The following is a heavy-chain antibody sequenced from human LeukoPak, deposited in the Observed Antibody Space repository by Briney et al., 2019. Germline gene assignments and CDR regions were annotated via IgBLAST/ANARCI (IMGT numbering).Heavy chain of an antibody. V-gene: IGHV4-4*07. D-gene: IGHD3-10*01. CDR2: IYTSGST. CDR1: GGSISSYY. Sequence: SETLSLTCTVSGGSISSYYWSWIRQPAGKGLEWIGRIYTSGSTNYNPSLKSRVTMSVDTSKNQFSLKLSSVTAADTGVYYCARDSLVRGEDVWGKRTTVTVSS. J-gene: IGHJ6*04. CDR3: ARDSLVRGEDV.